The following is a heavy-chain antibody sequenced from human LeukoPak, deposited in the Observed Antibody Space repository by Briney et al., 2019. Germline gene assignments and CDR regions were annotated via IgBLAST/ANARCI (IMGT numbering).Heavy chain of an antibody. V-gene: IGHV3-21*01. CDR2: ITSSSDYI. CDR1: GFSFSHYA. D-gene: IGHD4-23*01. J-gene: IGHJ6*03. Sequence: KTGGSLRLSCAGSGFSFSHYAINWVRQAPGKGLEWVSSITSSSDYIYYADSVKGRFTISRDNAKNLLYLQMNSLRAEDTAVYYCARGTPFPRLRWSYYYYYYMDVWGKGTTVTVSS. CDR3: ARGTPFPRLRWSYYYYYYMDV.